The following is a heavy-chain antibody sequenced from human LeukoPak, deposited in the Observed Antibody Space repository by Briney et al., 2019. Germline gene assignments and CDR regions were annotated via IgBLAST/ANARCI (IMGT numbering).Heavy chain of an antibody. CDR3: ARDLQVSGSPDY. Sequence: ASVKVSCKASGYTFTSYAMHWVRQAPGQRLEWMGWINAGNGNTKYSQKFQGRVTITRDTSASTAYMELSSLRSEDTAVYYCARDLQVSGSPDYWGQGTLVTVSS. D-gene: IGHD1-26*01. CDR2: INAGNGNT. V-gene: IGHV1-3*01. CDR1: GYTFTSYA. J-gene: IGHJ4*02.